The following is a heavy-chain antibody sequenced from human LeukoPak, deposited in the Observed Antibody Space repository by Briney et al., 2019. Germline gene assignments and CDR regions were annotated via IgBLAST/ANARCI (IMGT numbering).Heavy chain of an antibody. J-gene: IGHJ6*03. CDR2: IKQDGSEK. Sequence: GGSLRLSCAASGFTFSSYWMSWVRQAPGKGLEWVANIKQDGSEKYYVDSVKGRFTISRDNAKNSLYPQMNSLRAEDTAVYYCAREPYSGSYFGYYYYMDVWGKGTTVTVSS. CDR1: GFTFSSYW. V-gene: IGHV3-7*01. D-gene: IGHD1-26*01. CDR3: AREPYSGSYFGYYYYMDV.